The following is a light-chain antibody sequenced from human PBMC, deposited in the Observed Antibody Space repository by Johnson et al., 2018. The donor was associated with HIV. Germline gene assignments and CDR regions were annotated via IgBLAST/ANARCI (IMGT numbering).Light chain of an antibody. V-gene: IGLV1-51*02. Sequence: QSVLTQPPSVSAAPGQMVSISCSGSSSNIGKNYVSWYQQFPGTAPKLLIHENKKRPSGIPDRFSGSKSVTSATLGITGLQTGDEADYYCGTWDSSLSAGVFGTGTKVTVL. J-gene: IGLJ1*01. CDR3: GTWDSSLSAGV. CDR2: ENK. CDR1: SSNIGKNY.